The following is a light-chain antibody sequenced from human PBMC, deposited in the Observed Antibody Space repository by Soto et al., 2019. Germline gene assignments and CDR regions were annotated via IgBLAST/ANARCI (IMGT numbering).Light chain of an antibody. CDR3: QQYNSWSGVT. Sequence: DIPMTQSPSTLSASVGDRVTITCRASQSISRWLAWYQQKPGKAPKLLIYDASSLESGVPPRFSGSGSGTEFPLTISSLQPDDFATYHCQQYNSWSGVTFCGGTKVEIK. V-gene: IGKV1-5*01. J-gene: IGKJ4*01. CDR2: DAS. CDR1: QSISRW.